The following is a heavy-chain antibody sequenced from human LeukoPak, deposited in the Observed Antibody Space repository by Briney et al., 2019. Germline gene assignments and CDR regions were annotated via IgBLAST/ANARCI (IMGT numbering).Heavy chain of an antibody. Sequence: SETLSLTCAVYGASLYGHYWSWIRQPPGEGLEWIGEGSDRGGTKFNPSLKSRASILADTSKNQFTLKLTSVTAADTAVYYCAKNGQSGFSFDPWGQGTLVTVSS. CDR2: GSDRGGT. D-gene: IGHD5-12*01. V-gene: IGHV4-34*01. CDR1: GASLYGHY. J-gene: IGHJ5*02. CDR3: AKNGQSGFSFDP.